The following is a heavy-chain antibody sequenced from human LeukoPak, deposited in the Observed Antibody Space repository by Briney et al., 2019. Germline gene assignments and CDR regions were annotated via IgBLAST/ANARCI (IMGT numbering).Heavy chain of an antibody. J-gene: IGHJ4*02. CDR1: GGSFSGYY. V-gene: IGHV4-34*01. Sequence: PSETLSLTCAVYGGSFSGYYWSWIRQPPGKGLEWIGEINHSGSTNYNPSLKSRVTISVDTSKNQFSLKLSSVTAADTAVYYCARHGRWGRYDSSGYINKSFDYWGQGTLVTVSS. D-gene: IGHD3-22*01. CDR2: INHSGST. CDR3: ARHGRWGRYDSSGYINKSFDY.